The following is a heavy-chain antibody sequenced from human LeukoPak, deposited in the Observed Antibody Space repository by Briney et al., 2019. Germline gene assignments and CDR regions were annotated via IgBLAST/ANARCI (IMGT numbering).Heavy chain of an antibody. Sequence: PSETLSLACTVSGGSISSYYWSWLRQPAGKGLEWLGRIYTSGSTNYNPSLKSRVTMSVDTSKNQFSLKLSSVTAADTAVYYCARGSSSNYGYFQHWGQGTLVTVSS. V-gene: IGHV4-4*07. CDR2: IYTSGST. D-gene: IGHD3-10*01. CDR3: ARGSSSNYGYFQH. CDR1: GGSISSYY. J-gene: IGHJ1*01.